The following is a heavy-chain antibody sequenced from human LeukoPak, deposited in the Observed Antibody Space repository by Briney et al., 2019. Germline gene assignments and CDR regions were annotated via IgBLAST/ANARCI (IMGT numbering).Heavy chain of an antibody. Sequence: GGSLRLSCAASGFTFSSYSMNWVRQAPGKGLEWVSSISSSSSYIYYADSVKGRFTISRDNAKNSLYLQMNSLRAEDTAVYFCARSRWLGPWYFDLWGRGTLVTVSS. V-gene: IGHV3-21*01. CDR3: ARSRWLGPWYFDL. J-gene: IGHJ2*01. CDR2: ISSSSSYI. D-gene: IGHD6-19*01. CDR1: GFTFSSYS.